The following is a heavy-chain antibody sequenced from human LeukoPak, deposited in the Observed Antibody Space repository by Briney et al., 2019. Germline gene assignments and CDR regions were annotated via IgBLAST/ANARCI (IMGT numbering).Heavy chain of an antibody. CDR1: GGSISSHY. D-gene: IGHD1-26*01. CDR2: IYFTGST. V-gene: IGHV4-59*08. J-gene: IGHJ4*02. Sequence: SETLSLTCTVSGGSISSHYWTWIRQPPGKGLEWIGYIYFTGSTNYNPSLKSRVTISVDMSNNRFSLNLNSVTAADTAVYFCAGGGAFLTDWGQGTLVTVSS. CDR3: AGGGAFLTD.